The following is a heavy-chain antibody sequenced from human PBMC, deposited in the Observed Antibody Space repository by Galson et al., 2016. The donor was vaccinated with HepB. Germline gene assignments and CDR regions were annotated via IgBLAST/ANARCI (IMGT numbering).Heavy chain of an antibody. Sequence: SLRLSCAASGLIFSPYWMHWVRQAPGKGLMWLSHINSEGSTTAYADSVRGRFSISRDNAKNTLYLHMNSVRAEDTAVYYCALEKIYVGSLDVWGQGTTVTVSS. CDR2: INSEGSTT. D-gene: IGHD3-10*01. V-gene: IGHV3-74*03. J-gene: IGHJ6*02. CDR3: ALEKIYVGSLDV. CDR1: GLIFSPYW.